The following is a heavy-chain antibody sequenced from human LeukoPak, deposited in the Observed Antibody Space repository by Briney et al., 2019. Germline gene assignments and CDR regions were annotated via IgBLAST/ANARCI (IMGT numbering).Heavy chain of an antibody. CDR3: ATPWGEYAGAFDI. Sequence: ASVKVSCKASGGTFSSYAISWVRQAPGQGLEWMGRIIPILGIANYAQKFQGRVTITADKSTSTAYMELSSLRSEDTAVYYCATPWGEYAGAFDIWGQGTMVTVSS. V-gene: IGHV1-69*04. D-gene: IGHD3-16*01. CDR2: IIPILGIA. CDR1: GGTFSSYA. J-gene: IGHJ3*02.